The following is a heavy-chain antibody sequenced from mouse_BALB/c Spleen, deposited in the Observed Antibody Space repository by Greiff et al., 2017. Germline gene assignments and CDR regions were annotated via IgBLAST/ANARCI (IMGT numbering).Heavy chain of an antibody. CDR3: ASGRWLLRPYYAMDF. D-gene: IGHD2-3*01. CDR2: ISSGGST. CDR1: GFTFSSYA. J-gene: IGHJ4*01. Sequence: EVQVVESGGGLVKPGGSLKLSCAASGFTFSSYAMSWVRQTPEKKLEWVASISSGGSTYYLDSVKGRFTISRDNARNILYLQMSSMRSEDTAMYYCASGRWLLRPYYAMDFWGQGTSVTVSS. V-gene: IGHV5-6-5*01.